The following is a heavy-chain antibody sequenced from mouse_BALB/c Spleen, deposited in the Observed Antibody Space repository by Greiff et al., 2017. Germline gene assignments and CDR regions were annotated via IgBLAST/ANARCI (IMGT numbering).Heavy chain of an antibody. D-gene: IGHD2-1*01. V-gene: IGHV1S137*01. J-gene: IGHJ2*02. CDR2: ISIYYANT. CDR1: GYSFTDYD. CDR3: ARSAYGNYTDDIDY. Sequence: QVQLQQSGPELVRPGESVKISCKGSGYSFTDYDMHWVKQRHAKSLEWIGDISIYYANTNYNQKFKGKATMTVDKSSSTAYMDLTRLTSEYSAISYCARSAYGNYTDDIDYWGQGTSLTVSS.